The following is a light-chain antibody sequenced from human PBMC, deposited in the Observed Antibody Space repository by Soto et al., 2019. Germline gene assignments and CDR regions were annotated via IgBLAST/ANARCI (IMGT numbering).Light chain of an antibody. Sequence: EIVLTQSPGTLSLFPGARATLSCRASQRVSNSYLAWFQQKPGQAPRLLIYDASSRAAGVPDRVSGGGSGTDFTLTISALEPEDFALYFCQQYERPPFAFGQWTRLEI. CDR2: DAS. V-gene: IGKV3-20*01. J-gene: IGKJ2*01. CDR1: QRVSNSY. CDR3: QQYERPPFA.